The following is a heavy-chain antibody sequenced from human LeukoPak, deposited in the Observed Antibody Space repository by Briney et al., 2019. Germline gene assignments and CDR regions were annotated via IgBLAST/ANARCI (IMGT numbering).Heavy chain of an antibody. J-gene: IGHJ3*02. CDR2: INWNGNTR. CDR3: ARDSDRGGYNYDAFDI. CDR1: GFTFADYG. V-gene: IGHV3-20*01. Sequence: GGSLRLSCAASGFTFADYGMSWVRQAPGKGLEWVCGINWNGNTRVYADSMKGRFTISRDNAKNSLYLQMNSLGAEDTAFYRCARDSDRGGYNYDAFDIWGQGTMVTVSS. D-gene: IGHD5-24*01.